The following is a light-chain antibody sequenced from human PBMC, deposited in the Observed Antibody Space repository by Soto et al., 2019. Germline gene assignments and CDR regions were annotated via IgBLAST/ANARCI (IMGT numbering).Light chain of an antibody. Sequence: DIVITHSPDSLAVSLGERATINCKSSQSVLYSSNNKNYLAWYQQRQGQPPNLLIYWSSTRESGVPDRFRGSGSGTDFALTISSLQAEDVAIYYCQQYFSFPWTFGQGTKVEIK. CDR2: WSS. J-gene: IGKJ1*01. CDR3: QQYFSFPWT. CDR1: QSVLYSSNNKNY. V-gene: IGKV4-1*01.